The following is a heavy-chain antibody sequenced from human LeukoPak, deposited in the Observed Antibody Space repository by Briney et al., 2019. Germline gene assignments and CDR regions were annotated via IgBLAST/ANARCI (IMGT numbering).Heavy chain of an antibody. CDR3: VRWRDGYIYDY. J-gene: IGHJ4*02. Sequence: ASVKVSCKASGYTFTGYYMHWVRQAPGQGLEWMGWVKGDSGVTYYAQEFQGRVTMTRDTSINTVYMELSRLRSDDTAVYYCVRWRDGYIYDYWGQGTLVTVSS. V-gene: IGHV1-2*02. D-gene: IGHD5-24*01. CDR2: VKGDSGVT. CDR1: GYTFTGYY.